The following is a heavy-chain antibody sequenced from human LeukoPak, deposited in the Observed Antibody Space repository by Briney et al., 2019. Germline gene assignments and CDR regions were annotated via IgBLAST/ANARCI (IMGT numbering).Heavy chain of an antibody. Sequence: GGPLRLSCAASGFTFSSYGMHWVRQAPGKRLEWLAIISYDGSDKYYADTVKGRFTISRDNTKNTLYLQMNSLRAEDTAVYYCAKDRYSGSYLQRGPCAHWGQGSLVTVSS. CDR3: AKDRYSGSYLQRGPCAH. V-gene: IGHV3-30*18. J-gene: IGHJ4*02. CDR1: GFTFSSYG. CDR2: ISYDGSDK. D-gene: IGHD1-26*01.